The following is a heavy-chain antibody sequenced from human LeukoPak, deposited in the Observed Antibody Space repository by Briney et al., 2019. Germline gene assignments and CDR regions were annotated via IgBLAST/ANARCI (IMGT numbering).Heavy chain of an antibody. J-gene: IGHJ4*02. CDR3: ARTTQPQNYDFWSGYFY. CDR1: GYTFTSYG. V-gene: IGHV1-18*01. D-gene: IGHD3-3*01. CDR2: ISAYNGNT. Sequence: ASVKVSCKASGYTFTSYGISWVRQAPGQGLEWMGWISAYNGNTNYAQKLQGRVTMTTDTSTSTAYMELRSLRSDDTAVYYCARTTQPQNYDFWSGYFYWGQGTLVTVSS.